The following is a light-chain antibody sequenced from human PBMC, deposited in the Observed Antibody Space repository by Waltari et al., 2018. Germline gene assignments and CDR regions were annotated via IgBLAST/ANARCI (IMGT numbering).Light chain of an antibody. CDR3: CSYAGSVV. CDR1: SSDVVGYDY. CDR2: DVT. J-gene: IGLJ2*01. V-gene: IGLV2-11*01. Sequence: QSALTQPRSVSGSPGQSVTIPCTGTSSDVVGYDYVAWYQQHPGKAPKLMIYDVTKRPSGVPDRFSGSKSGNTASLTISGLQAEDEADYYSCSYAGSVVFGGGTKLTVL.